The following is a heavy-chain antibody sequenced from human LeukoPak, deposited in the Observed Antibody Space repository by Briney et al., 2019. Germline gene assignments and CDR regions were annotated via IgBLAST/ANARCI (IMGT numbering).Heavy chain of an antibody. J-gene: IGHJ5*02. D-gene: IGHD2-15*01. Sequence: ASVKVSCKASGYTFTSYTLHWVRQAPGQRLEWMGWINAGNGNTKYSQKFQGRVTITRDTSASTAHMEVSSLRSEDTAVYYCARGRCSGGSCWVFWFDPWGQGTRVTVSS. CDR3: ARGRCSGGSCWVFWFDP. CDR1: GYTFTSYT. CDR2: INAGNGNT. V-gene: IGHV1-3*01.